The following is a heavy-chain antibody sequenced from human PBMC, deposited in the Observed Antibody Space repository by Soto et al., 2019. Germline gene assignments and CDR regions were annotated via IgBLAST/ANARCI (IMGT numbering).Heavy chain of an antibody. CDR2: INHSGST. CDR1: GGSFSGYY. CDR3: ARVITIFGVGHWFDP. D-gene: IGHD3-3*01. V-gene: IGHV4-34*01. Sequence: PSETLSLTCAVYGGSFSGYYWSWIRQPPGKGLEWIGGINHSGSTNYNPSLKSRVTISVDTSKNQFSLKLSSVTAADTAVYYCARVITIFGVGHWFDPWGQGTLVTVSS. J-gene: IGHJ5*02.